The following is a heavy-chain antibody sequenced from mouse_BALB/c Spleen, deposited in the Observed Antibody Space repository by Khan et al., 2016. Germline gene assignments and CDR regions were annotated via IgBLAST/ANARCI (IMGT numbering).Heavy chain of an antibody. CDR3: ARDFGSSYGWFAY. CDR2: INTYTGEP. Sequence: QIQLVQSGPELKKPGETVKISCKAPGYTFTNYGMNWVKQAPGKGLKWMGWINTYTGEPTYADDFKGRFAFSLETSASTAYLQINNLKNEDTATXFCARDFGSSYGWFAYWGQGTLVTVSA. J-gene: IGHJ3*01. V-gene: IGHV9-3-1*01. CDR1: GYTFTNYG. D-gene: IGHD1-1*01.